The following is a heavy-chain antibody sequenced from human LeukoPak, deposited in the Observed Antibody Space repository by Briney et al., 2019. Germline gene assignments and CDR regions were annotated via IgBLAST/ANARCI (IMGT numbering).Heavy chain of an antibody. Sequence: ASVKVSCKASGYTFTSYAMNWVRQAPGQGLEWMGLINPSGSSTSYAQKFRGRLSLTRDMSTSTDYMELSSLRSEDTAVYYCARDLAVLGYFHFDYWGQGTLVTVSS. CDR3: ARDLAVLGYFHFDY. V-gene: IGHV1-46*01. CDR1: GYTFTSYA. J-gene: IGHJ4*02. D-gene: IGHD3-22*01. CDR2: INPSGSST.